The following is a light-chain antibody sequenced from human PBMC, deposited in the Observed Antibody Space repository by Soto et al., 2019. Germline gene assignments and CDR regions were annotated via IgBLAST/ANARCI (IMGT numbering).Light chain of an antibody. CDR3: ASIARSSTSV. J-gene: IGLJ1*01. CDR2: DVT. Sequence: QSALSQPASVSGSPGQSITISCTGTSSDVGGYEYVSWYQHQPDKAPKLIIYDVTNRPSGVSTRFSGPKSGNTASLTISGIQTEDEADYYCASIARSSTSVFGTGTKVT. V-gene: IGLV2-14*01. CDR1: SSDVGGYEY.